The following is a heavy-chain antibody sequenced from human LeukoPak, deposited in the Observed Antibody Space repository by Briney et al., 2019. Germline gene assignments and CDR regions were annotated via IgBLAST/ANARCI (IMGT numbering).Heavy chain of an antibody. Sequence: GGSLRLSCVASGFTFSESWMTWVRQAPGKGLEWVANIKQDGSEKYYVDSVKGRFTISRDNAKNSLYLQMNSLRAEDTALYYCATFWSGYSIPDAFDIWGQGTMVTVSS. V-gene: IGHV3-7*03. CDR3: ATFWSGYSIPDAFDI. CDR2: IKQDGSEK. D-gene: IGHD3-3*01. CDR1: GFTFSESW. J-gene: IGHJ3*02.